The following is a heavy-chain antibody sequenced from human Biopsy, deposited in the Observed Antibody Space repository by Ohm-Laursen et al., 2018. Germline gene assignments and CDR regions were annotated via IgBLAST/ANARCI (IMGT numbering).Heavy chain of an antibody. Sequence: ETLSLTCAVYGESFSGYYWTWIRQPPGKGLEWIGEINHSGSTDYNPSLKSRATILVDTSKNQFSLKLNSVTAADTAVYYCGRREVVITHDAFDTWGQGTMVTVSS. V-gene: IGHV4-34*01. J-gene: IGHJ3*02. CDR2: INHSGST. CDR1: GESFSGYY. D-gene: IGHD3-22*01. CDR3: GRREVVITHDAFDT.